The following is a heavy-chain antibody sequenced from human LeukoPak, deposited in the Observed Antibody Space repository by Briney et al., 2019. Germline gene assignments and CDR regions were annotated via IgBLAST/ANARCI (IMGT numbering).Heavy chain of an antibody. CDR1: GGTLPSGDFY. CDR3: ARAGWYTLDN. J-gene: IGHJ4*02. Sequence: PSETLSLTCTVSGGTLPSGDFYWGWIRQPPGKGLEWIGSIYSNAFLYYNPSLKSRVTISVDNSKNQFSLKMSSMTAADTAVYYCARAGWYTLDNWGQGTLVTVSS. D-gene: IGHD2-15*01. V-gene: IGHV4-39*07. CDR2: IYSNAFL.